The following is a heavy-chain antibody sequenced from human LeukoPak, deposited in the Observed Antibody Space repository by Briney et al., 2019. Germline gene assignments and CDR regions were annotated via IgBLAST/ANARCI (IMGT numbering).Heavy chain of an antibody. CDR1: GYTFTSYD. J-gene: IGHJ5*02. D-gene: IGHD3-9*01. V-gene: IGHV1-8*01. CDR2: MNPNSGNT. CDR3: ARAGWGLLRYFDWSGYNWFDP. Sequence: GASVKVSCKASGYTFTSYDINWVRQATGQGLEWMGWMNPNSGNTGYAQKFQGRVTMTRNTSISTAYMELSRLRSDDTAVYYCARAGWGLLRYFDWSGYNWFDPWGQGTLVTVSS.